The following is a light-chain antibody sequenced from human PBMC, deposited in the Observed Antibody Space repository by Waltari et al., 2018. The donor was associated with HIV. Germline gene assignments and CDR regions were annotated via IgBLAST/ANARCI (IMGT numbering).Light chain of an antibody. Sequence: QSALTHPASLPGCPGQSITVSCIGTSRAVGAHKYVPWSQHHPATAPKLMLYEVSDRPSGVSIRFSGSESDNTATLTISGLQAEDEADYCSSYSSRSVLVFGGGTKLTVL. V-gene: IGLV2-14*01. CDR3: SSYSSRSVLV. CDR1: SRAVGAHKY. J-gene: IGLJ2*01. CDR2: EVS.